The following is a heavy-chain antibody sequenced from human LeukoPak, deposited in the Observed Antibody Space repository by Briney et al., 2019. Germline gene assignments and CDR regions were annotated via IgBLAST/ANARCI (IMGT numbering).Heavy chain of an antibody. CDR3: ARMEGRRNIVLVPAAIHY. CDR1: GYTFTSYG. V-gene: IGHV1-18*01. J-gene: IGHJ4*02. Sequence: ASVKVSCKASGYTFTSYGISWVRQAPGQGLEWMGWISAYNGNTNYAQKLQGRVTMTTDTSTSTAYMELRSLRSDDTAVYYCARMEGRRNIVLVPAAIHYWGQGTLVTVSS. CDR2: ISAYNGNT. D-gene: IGHD2-2*01.